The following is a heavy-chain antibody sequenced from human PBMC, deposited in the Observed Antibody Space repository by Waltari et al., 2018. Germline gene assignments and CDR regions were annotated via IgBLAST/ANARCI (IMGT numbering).Heavy chain of an antibody. CDR1: GGSFSGYY. D-gene: IGHD1-26*01. Sequence: QVQLQQWGAGLLKPSETLSLTCAVYGGSFSGYYWSWSRQPPGKGLEWIGEINHSGSTNYNPSLKSRVTISVDTSKNQFSLKLSSVTAADTAVYYCARGAGYSGSYPYYYMDVWGKGTTVTVSS. CDR2: INHSGST. V-gene: IGHV4-34*01. J-gene: IGHJ6*03. CDR3: ARGAGYSGSYPYYYMDV.